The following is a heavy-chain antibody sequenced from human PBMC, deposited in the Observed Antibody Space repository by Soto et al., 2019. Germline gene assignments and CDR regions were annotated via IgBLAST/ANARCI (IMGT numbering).Heavy chain of an antibody. V-gene: IGHV4-59*01. CDR3: ARGKMATIPLDY. J-gene: IGHJ4*02. Sequence: PSETLSLTCTVSGGSISSYYWSWIRQPPGKGLEWIGYIYYSGSTNYNPSLKSRVTISVDTSKNQFSLKLSSVTAADTAVYYCARGKMATIPLDYWGQGTLVTVSS. D-gene: IGHD5-12*01. CDR2: IYYSGST. CDR1: GGSISSYY.